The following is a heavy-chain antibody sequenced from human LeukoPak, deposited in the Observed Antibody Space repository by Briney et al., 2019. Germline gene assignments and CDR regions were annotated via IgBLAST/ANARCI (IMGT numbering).Heavy chain of an antibody. Sequence: GASVKVSCKASGYTFTSYGISWVRQAPGQGPERMGWISAYNGNTNYAQKHQGRVTMTTDTSTSTAYMELRSLRSDDTAVYYCARDLGYCSSTSCSPGRYWGQGTLVTVSS. J-gene: IGHJ4*02. D-gene: IGHD2-2*01. CDR2: ISAYNGNT. CDR1: GYTFTSYG. CDR3: ARDLGYCSSTSCSPGRY. V-gene: IGHV1-18*01.